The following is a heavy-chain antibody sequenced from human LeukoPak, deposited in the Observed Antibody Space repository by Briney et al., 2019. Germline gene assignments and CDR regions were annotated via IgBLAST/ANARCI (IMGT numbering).Heavy chain of an antibody. CDR1: GFTFSFYT. CDR3: ARAHYGGSDYYFDY. V-gene: IGHV3-21*01. D-gene: IGHD4-23*01. CDR2: IRGIATNI. J-gene: IGHJ4*02. Sequence: GGSLSLSCAASGFTFSFYTINWVRQAPGEGLEWGSSIRGIATNIDHADSVKGRFTISRDNAKNSLYLQMNSLRAEDSAVYYCARAHYGGSDYYFDYWGQGTLVTVSS.